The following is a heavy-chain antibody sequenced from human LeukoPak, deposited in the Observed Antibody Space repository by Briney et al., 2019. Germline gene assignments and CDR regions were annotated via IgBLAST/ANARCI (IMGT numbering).Heavy chain of an antibody. D-gene: IGHD6-19*01. J-gene: IGHJ4*02. CDR1: GFTFSSYG. V-gene: IGHV3-30*18. CDR2: ISYDGSNK. CDR3: AKYSSGWVNDY. Sequence: PGRSLRLSCAASGFTFSSYGMHWVRQAPGKGLEWVAVISYDGSNKYYADSVKGRFTISRDNSKNTLSLQMNSLRAEDTALYYCAKYSSGWVNDYWGQGTLVTVSS.